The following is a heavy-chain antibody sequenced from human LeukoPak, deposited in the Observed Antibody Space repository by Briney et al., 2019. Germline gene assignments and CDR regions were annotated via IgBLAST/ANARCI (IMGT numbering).Heavy chain of an antibody. J-gene: IGHJ4*02. CDR2: INTYNGNT. Sequence: GASVKVSCKASGYIFSNFGLIWVRQAPGQGLERMGWINTYNGNTNYAQKFQDRVTMTAETSTTTAYLELRSLKSDDTAVYYCARSHSGSLRAPFDYWGQGTLVTVSS. D-gene: IGHD3-22*01. CDR3: ARSHSGSLRAPFDY. CDR1: GYIFSNFG. V-gene: IGHV1-18*01.